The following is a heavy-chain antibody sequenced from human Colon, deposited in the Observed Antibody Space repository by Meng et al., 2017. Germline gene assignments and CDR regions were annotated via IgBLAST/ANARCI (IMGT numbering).Heavy chain of an antibody. Sequence: QEQLQESGPGLVQPSQTLSLTCTVSGGSIRSGDYYWSWIRQPPGKGLEWIGYIYYSGSTYSNASLKSRVTISIDRSKNQFSLKLSSVTAADTAVYYCARDRKHYGERGWFDPWGQGTLVTVSS. CDR3: ARDRKHYGERGWFDP. CDR1: GGSIRSGDYY. D-gene: IGHD4-17*01. J-gene: IGHJ5*02. V-gene: IGHV4-30-4*01. CDR2: IYYSGST.